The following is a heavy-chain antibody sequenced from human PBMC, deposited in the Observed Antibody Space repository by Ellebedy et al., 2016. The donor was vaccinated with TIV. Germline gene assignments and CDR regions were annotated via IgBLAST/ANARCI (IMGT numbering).Heavy chain of an antibody. CDR1: GFIFKNFL. V-gene: IGHV3-74*01. Sequence: PGGSLRLSCGASGFIFKNFLMYWVRQAPGKGPEWVSRISGDGRTTNYADSVKGRFSISRDNANNMVYLQMNSLRVEDTAVYYCARLLGEMGYYYAMDVWGQGTTVTVSS. J-gene: IGHJ6*02. D-gene: IGHD3-10*01. CDR3: ARLLGEMGYYYAMDV. CDR2: ISGDGRTT.